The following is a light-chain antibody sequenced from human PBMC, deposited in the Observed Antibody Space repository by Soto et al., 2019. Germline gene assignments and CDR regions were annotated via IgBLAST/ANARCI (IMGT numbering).Light chain of an antibody. Sequence: EIVMTQSPATLSVSPGERATLSCRASQSVRSNLAWYQQKPGQAPRLLIYGASTRATGIPARFSGSGSGTEFTLTISSLQSEDFAVYYCQQYKKWPTFGGGTKVDIK. CDR3: QQYKKWPT. V-gene: IGKV3-15*01. CDR2: GAS. CDR1: QSVRSN. J-gene: IGKJ4*01.